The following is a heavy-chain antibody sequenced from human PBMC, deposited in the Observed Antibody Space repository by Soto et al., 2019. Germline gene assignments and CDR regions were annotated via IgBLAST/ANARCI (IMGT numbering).Heavy chain of an antibody. J-gene: IGHJ4*02. CDR2: ISYDGSNK. CDR1: GFTFSSYA. Sequence: QVQLVESGGGVVQPGRSLRLSCAASGFTFSSYAMHWVRQAPGKGLEWVAVISYDGSNKYYADSVKGRFTISRDNSKNTLYLQMNSLRPEDTAVYYCASDTLPQNFDYWGQGTLVTVSS. V-gene: IGHV3-30-3*01. CDR3: ASDTLPQNFDY.